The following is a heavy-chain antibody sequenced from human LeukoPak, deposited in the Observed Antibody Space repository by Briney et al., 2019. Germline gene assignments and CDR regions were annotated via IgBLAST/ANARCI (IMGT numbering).Heavy chain of an antibody. CDR1: GYTFTSYF. V-gene: IGHV1-46*01. Sequence: ASVKVSCKASGYTFTSYFTHWVRQAPGEGLEWMGVINPSGGSTNYAQKFQGRVTMTRDTSTSTVYMELSSLRSEDTALYYCARVSRDCSITSCYNDAFDIWGQGTMVTVS. D-gene: IGHD2-2*02. CDR3: ARVSRDCSITSCYNDAFDI. J-gene: IGHJ3*02. CDR2: INPSGGST.